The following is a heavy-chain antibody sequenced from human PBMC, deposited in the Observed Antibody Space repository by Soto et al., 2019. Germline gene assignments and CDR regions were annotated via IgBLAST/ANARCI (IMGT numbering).Heavy chain of an antibody. CDR2: IYYSGST. CDR1: GGSISSYY. CDR3: ARHYYDSSGYYNFGY. J-gene: IGHJ4*02. Sequence: PSETLSLTCTVSGGSISSYYWSWIRQPPGKGLEWIGYIYYSGSTNYNPSLKGRVTISVDTSKNQFSLKLSSVTAADTAVYYCARHYYDSSGYYNFGYWGQGTLVTVSS. V-gene: IGHV4-59*01. D-gene: IGHD3-22*01.